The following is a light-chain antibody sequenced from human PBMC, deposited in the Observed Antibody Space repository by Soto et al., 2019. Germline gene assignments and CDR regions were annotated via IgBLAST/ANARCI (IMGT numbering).Light chain of an antibody. CDR2: KAS. CDR1: QSISSW. J-gene: IGKJ1*01. CDR3: QQYNAYPWT. Sequence: DIQITQSPSTLSASVGDRFTITCRASQSISSWLAWYQQKPGKAPKLLIYKASTLESGVPSNFSGSGSGTEFSLTISSLQPEDFATYYCQQYNAYPWTFGQGTKVDI. V-gene: IGKV1-5*03.